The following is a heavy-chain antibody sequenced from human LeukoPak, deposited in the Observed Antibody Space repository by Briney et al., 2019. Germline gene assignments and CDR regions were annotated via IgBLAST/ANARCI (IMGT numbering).Heavy chain of an antibody. J-gene: IGHJ4*02. D-gene: IGHD1-26*01. V-gene: IGHV4-4*02. Sequence: GSLRLSCAASGFTFSSYSMNWVRQPPGKGLEWIGEINHSESTNYNPSLKSRVTISIDKSKNQFSLNLSSVTAADTAVYYCAIGSNSAWELLAYWGQGTLVTVSS. CDR2: INHSEST. CDR3: AIGSNSAWELLAY. CDR1: GFTFSSYS.